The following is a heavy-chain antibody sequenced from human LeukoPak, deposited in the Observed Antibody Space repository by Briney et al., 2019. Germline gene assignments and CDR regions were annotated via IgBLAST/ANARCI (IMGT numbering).Heavy chain of an antibody. D-gene: IGHD5-12*01. CDR3: ARTLIVATSPPEDY. V-gene: IGHV1-8*03. CDR1: GYTFTSYD. Sequence: ASVKVSCKASGYTFTSYDINWVRQATGQGLEWMGWMNPNSGNTGYAQKFQGRVTITRNTSISTAYMELSSLRSEDTAVYYCARTLIVATSPPEDYWGQGTLVTVSS. J-gene: IGHJ4*02. CDR2: MNPNSGNT.